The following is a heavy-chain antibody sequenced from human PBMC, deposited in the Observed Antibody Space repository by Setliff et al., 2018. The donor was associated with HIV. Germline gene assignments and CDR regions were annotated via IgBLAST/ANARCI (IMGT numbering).Heavy chain of an antibody. CDR2: MNPNSGNT. J-gene: IGHJ4*02. Sequence: GASVKVSCKASGYTFTSYDINWVRQATGQGLEWMGWMNPNSGNTGYAQKFQGRVTMTRNTSISTAYMELSSLRSEDTAVYYCARGPGAFGGTSVQNFDYWGQGTLVTVSS. CDR1: GYTFTSYD. CDR3: ARGPGAFGGTSVQNFDY. D-gene: IGHD3-16*01. V-gene: IGHV1-8*02.